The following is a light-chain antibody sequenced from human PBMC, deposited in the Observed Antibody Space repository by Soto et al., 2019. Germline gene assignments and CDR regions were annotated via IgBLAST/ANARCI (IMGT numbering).Light chain of an antibody. Sequence: DIPMTQSPSSLSASVGDRVTITCRASQRISTYLNWYQQKPGKAPKLLISASSSLQSGVPSRFSGSGSGTDFTLTISSLQPEDFATYYCQQTFSTPTFGQGTKVEIK. CDR1: QRISTY. V-gene: IGKV1-39*01. CDR2: ASS. CDR3: QQTFSTPT. J-gene: IGKJ1*01.